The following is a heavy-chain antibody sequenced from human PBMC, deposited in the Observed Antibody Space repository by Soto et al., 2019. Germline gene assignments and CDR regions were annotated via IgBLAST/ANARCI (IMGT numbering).Heavy chain of an antibody. CDR2: IFHSGRT. CDR1: GDSITGGSGY. V-gene: IGHV4-31*03. J-gene: IGHJ5*01. CDR3: ARGLKWSDS. Sequence: QVQLQESGPGLVKPSQTLSLTCTVSGDSITGGSGYWSWVRQHPGRGLEWLGYIFHSGRTYYSPSLSSRLTLSIDTSNNQLSLNLRSVTAADTAGYYCARGLKWSDSWGQGTLVTVSS.